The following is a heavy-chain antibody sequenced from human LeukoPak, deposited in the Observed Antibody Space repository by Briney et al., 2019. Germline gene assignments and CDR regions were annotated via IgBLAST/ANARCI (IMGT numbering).Heavy chain of an antibody. CDR2: IYYSGST. D-gene: IGHD4-17*01. CDR1: GGSVSSGRYF. Sequence: SESLSLNCNVSGGSVSSGRYFWSWIRRPPGKGLEWIGYIYYSGSTNYNPSLKSRVTISVDTSKNQFSLKLSSVTAADTAVYYCARDGGYGDYAFDYWGQGTLVTVSS. CDR3: ARDGGYGDYAFDY. J-gene: IGHJ4*02. V-gene: IGHV4-61*01.